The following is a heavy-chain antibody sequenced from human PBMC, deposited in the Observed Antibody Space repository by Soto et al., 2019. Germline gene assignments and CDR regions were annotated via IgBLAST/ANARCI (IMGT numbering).Heavy chain of an antibody. CDR2: VFFDGRYK. CDR1: GVTFSGYA. CDR3: TKGGTVPFDY. Sequence: QVQFMRSGGDVAQPGRSLRLSCATSGVTFSGYAMHGVRQAPGERLGWVAVVFFDGRYKNYGDSVKGRFTVSRDNSKNTTYLQMNGLRPEDTGVYYCTKGGTVPFDYWGQGSLVIVSS. V-gene: IGHV3-30*18. D-gene: IGHD3-16*01. J-gene: IGHJ4*02.